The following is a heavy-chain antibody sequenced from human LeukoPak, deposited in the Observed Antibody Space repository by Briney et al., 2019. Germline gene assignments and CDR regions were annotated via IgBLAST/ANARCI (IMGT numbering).Heavy chain of an antibody. V-gene: IGHV1-69*13. Sequence: ASVKVSCKASGGTFSSYAISWVRQAPGQGLEWMGGINPIFGTANYAQKFQGRVTITADESTSTAYMELSSLRSEDTAVYYCARGPITMVRGGNWFDLWGQGTLVTVSS. CDR2: INPIFGTA. CDR3: ARGPITMVRGGNWFDL. D-gene: IGHD3-10*01. CDR1: GGTFSSYA. J-gene: IGHJ5*02.